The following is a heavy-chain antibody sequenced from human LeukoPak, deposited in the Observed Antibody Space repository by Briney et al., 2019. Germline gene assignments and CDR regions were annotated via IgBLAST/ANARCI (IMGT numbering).Heavy chain of an antibody. CDR2: INQYESEK. CDR3: AMGDYFDY. J-gene: IGHJ4*02. V-gene: IGHV3-7*01. Sequence: GGSLRLSCAASGFTFSSYAMSWVRQAPGKGLEWVANINQYESEKYYVDSVKGRFTISRDNAKNSLYLQMNSLKVEDTAMYYCAMGDYFDYWGQGTLVTVSS. CDR1: GFTFSSYA.